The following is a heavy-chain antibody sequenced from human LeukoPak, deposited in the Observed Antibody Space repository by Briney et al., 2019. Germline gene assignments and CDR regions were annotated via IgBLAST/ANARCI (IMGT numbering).Heavy chain of an antibody. Sequence: SETLSVTCTGTGGSIRSYYWSLIRQPPGKGLEWIGYIYYSGSTNYNPSLKSRVTISVDTSKNQFSLKLSSVTAADTAVYYCARDEETGFDPWGQGTLVTVSS. J-gene: IGHJ5*02. CDR1: GGSIRSYY. D-gene: IGHD2-21*02. CDR3: ARDEETGFDP. V-gene: IGHV4-59*01. CDR2: IYYSGST.